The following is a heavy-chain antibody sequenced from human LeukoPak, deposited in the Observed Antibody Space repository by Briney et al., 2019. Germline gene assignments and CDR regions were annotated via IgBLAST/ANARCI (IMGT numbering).Heavy chain of an antibody. D-gene: IGHD2-15*01. Sequence: GGSLRLSCAVSGFTFSDYYMDWVRQAPGKGLEWVGRSRNKVYSYTTEYAASVKGRFTVSRDDSKNSLYLQMNSLKTEDTAVYYCARGRREGYCSGGSCHTPWGQGTLVTVSS. J-gene: IGHJ5*02. CDR1: GFTFSDYY. V-gene: IGHV3-72*01. CDR2: SRNKVYSYTT. CDR3: ARGRREGYCSGGSCHTP.